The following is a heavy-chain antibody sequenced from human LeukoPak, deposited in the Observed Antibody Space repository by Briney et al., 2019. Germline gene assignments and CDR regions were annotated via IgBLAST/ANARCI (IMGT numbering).Heavy chain of an antibody. Sequence: GASVKVSCKASGGTFSSYAISWVRQAPGQGLEWMGGIIPIFGTANYAQKFQGRVTITADESTSTAYMELSSLRSEDTAVYYCARSAGTTLRVAPPYYYYGMDVWGQGTTVTVSS. CDR1: GGTFSSYA. CDR2: IIPIFGTA. D-gene: IGHD1-7*01. J-gene: IGHJ6*02. CDR3: ARSAGTTLRVAPPYYYYGMDV. V-gene: IGHV1-69*13.